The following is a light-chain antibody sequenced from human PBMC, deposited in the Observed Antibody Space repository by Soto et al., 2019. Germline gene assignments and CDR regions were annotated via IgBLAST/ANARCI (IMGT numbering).Light chain of an antibody. CDR2: AAS. Sequence: DIQLTQSPSFLSASVGDRVTITCRASQGINNYLAWYQQKPGKAPKLLIYAASTLQSGVPPRFSGSGSGTEFTLTVSSLQPEDFATYYCQQLNSYPFSTFDQGTRLEIK. CDR1: QGINNY. CDR3: QQLNSYPFST. V-gene: IGKV1-9*01. J-gene: IGKJ5*01.